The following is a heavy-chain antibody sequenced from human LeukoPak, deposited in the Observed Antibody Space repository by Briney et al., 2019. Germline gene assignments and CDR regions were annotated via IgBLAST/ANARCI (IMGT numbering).Heavy chain of an antibody. Sequence: SETLSLTCTVSGGSISSYYWSWIRQPPGKGLEWIGYIYYSGSTNYNPSLKSRVTISVDTSKNQFSLKLSSVTAADTAVYYCAGGGTDYYYGMDVWGQGTTVTVSS. J-gene: IGHJ6*02. CDR2: IYYSGST. CDR3: AGGGTDYYYGMDV. CDR1: GGSISSYY. V-gene: IGHV4-59*01. D-gene: IGHD1-1*01.